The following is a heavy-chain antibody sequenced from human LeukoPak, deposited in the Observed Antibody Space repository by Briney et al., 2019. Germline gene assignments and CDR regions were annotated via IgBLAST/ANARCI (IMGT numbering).Heavy chain of an antibody. D-gene: IGHD5-12*01. CDR3: VRDGGVSGYDLLDY. CDR1: GFTFSGYE. Sequence: GGSLRLSCVVSGFTFSGYEMNWVRQAPGKGLEWLSYISTTGSTIYYADSAKGRFTISRDNAKNSLSLQMNSLRAEDTAVYYCVRDGGVSGYDLLDYWGRGTLVTVSS. CDR2: ISTTGSTI. V-gene: IGHV3-48*03. J-gene: IGHJ4*02.